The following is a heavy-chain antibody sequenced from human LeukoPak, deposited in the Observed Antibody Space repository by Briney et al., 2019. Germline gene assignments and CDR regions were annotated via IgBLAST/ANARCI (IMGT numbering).Heavy chain of an antibody. Sequence: GGSLRLSWAASGFTFSSSGMHWVRQAQGKGLQWVAVISYDGSNKYYTNSVKGRFTISRDNSKNTVYLQMNSLRAEDTAVYYCAKGQPGGTQLPSWAPYYFDYWGQGTLVTVSS. V-gene: IGHV3-30*18. J-gene: IGHJ4*02. CDR1: GFTFSSSG. CDR3: AKGQPGGTQLPSWAPYYFDY. D-gene: IGHD5-18*01. CDR2: ISYDGSNK.